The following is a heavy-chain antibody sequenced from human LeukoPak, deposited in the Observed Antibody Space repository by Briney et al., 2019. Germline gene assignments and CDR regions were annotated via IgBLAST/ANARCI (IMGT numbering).Heavy chain of an antibody. CDR1: GFTFSSYA. D-gene: IGHD1-26*01. V-gene: IGHV3-30-3*01. Sequence: GGSLRLSCAASGFTFSSYAMHWVRQAPGKGLEWVAVISYDGSNKYYADSVKGRFTISRDNSKNTLYLQMNSLRAEDTAVYYCTRDSSRGTYYSSAFGYWGQGTLVTVSS. CDR2: ISYDGSNK. CDR3: TRDSSRGTYYSSAFGY. J-gene: IGHJ4*02.